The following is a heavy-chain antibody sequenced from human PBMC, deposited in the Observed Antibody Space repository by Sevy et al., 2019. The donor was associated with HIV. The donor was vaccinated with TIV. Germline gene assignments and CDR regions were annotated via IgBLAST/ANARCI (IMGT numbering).Heavy chain of an antibody. V-gene: IGHV3-21*01. D-gene: IGHD2-21*02. CDR2: ISSSSSYI. Sequence: GGSLRLSCAASGFTFSSYSMNWVRQAPGKGLEWVSSISSSSSYIYYADSVKGRFTISRDNVKNSLYLQMNSLRAEDTAVYYCARVVTAIPEYFQHWGQGTLVTVSS. CDR1: GFTFSSYS. J-gene: IGHJ1*01. CDR3: ARVVTAIPEYFQH.